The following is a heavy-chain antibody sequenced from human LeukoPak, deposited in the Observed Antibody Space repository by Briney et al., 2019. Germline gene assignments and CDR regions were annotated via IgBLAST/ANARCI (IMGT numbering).Heavy chain of an antibody. CDR1: GFTFSSYW. V-gene: IGHV3-7*01. CDR2: IKQDGSEK. D-gene: IGHD3-22*01. Sequence: PGGSLRLSCAASGFTFSSYWMSWVRQAPGKGLEWVANIKQDGSEKYYVDSVKGRFTISRDNAKNSLYLQMNSLRAEDTAVYYCARDGGSYYDKPIYGMDVWGQGTTVTVSS. CDR3: ARDGGSYYDKPIYGMDV. J-gene: IGHJ6*02.